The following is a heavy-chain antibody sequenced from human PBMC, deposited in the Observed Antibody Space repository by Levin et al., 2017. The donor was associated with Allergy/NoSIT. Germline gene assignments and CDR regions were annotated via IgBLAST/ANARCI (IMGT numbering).Heavy chain of an antibody. D-gene: IGHD3-3*01. V-gene: IGHV1-8*01. CDR2: MNPNSGNT. CDR1: GYTFTSYD. Sequence: ASVKVSCKASGYTFTSYDINWVRQATGQGLEWMGWMNPNSGNTGYAQKFQGRVTMTRNTSISTAYMELSSLRSEDTAVYYCARGGHYDCWGVFTVVGGYDYWGQGTLVTVSS. CDR3: ARGGHYDCWGVFTVVGGYDY. J-gene: IGHJ4*02.